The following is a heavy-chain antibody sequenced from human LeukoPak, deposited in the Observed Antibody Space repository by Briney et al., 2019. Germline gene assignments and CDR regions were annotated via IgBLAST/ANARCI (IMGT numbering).Heavy chain of an antibody. CDR2: ISYDGSNK. J-gene: IGHJ4*02. Sequence: GGSLRLSCAASGFTVSSYGMHWVRQAPGKGLEWVAVISYDGSNKYYADSVKGRFTISRDNSKNTLYLQMSSLRAEDTAVYYCAKGNRFDYWGQGTLVTVSS. CDR1: GFTVSSYG. V-gene: IGHV3-30*18. CDR3: AKGNRFDY.